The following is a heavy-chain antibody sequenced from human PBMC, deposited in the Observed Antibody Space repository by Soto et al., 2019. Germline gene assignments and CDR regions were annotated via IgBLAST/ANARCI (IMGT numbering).Heavy chain of an antibody. Sequence: QVQLVQSGAEVKKPGASVKVSCKASGYTFTSYYMHWVRQAPGQGLEWMGIINPGGGSKSYAQKFQGRVTMTRETSTSTVYMELSSLRSEDTAVYYCARERQQQLEIFDYWGQGTLVTVSS. D-gene: IGHD6-13*01. V-gene: IGHV1-46*01. CDR3: ARERQQQLEIFDY. J-gene: IGHJ4*02. CDR2: INPGGGSK. CDR1: GYTFTSYY.